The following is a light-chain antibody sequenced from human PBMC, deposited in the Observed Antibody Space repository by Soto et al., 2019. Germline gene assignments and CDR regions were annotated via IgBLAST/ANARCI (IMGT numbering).Light chain of an antibody. V-gene: IGKV3-15*01. CDR1: QSVSSN. Sequence: EIVMTQSPATLSVSPGERTTLSCRASQSVSSNLDWYQQKPGQAPRLLIYGASTRATGIPARFSGSGSGTEFTLTISSLQSEYFAVYYGQQYNNWPPLTFGGGTKVEIK. CDR2: GAS. J-gene: IGKJ4*01. CDR3: QQYNNWPPLT.